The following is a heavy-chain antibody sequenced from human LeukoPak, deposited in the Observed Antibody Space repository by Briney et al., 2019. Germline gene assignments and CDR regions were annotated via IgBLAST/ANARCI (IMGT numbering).Heavy chain of an antibody. Sequence: ASVKVSCKASGGTFSSYAISWVRQAPGQGLEWMGGIIPIFGTANYAQKFQGRVTITADESTSTAYMELSSLRSEDTAVYYCAIDYYDSSGYGRIFDYWGQGTLVTVSS. CDR3: AIDYYDSSGYGRIFDY. CDR2: IIPIFGTA. V-gene: IGHV1-69*13. D-gene: IGHD3-22*01. J-gene: IGHJ4*02. CDR1: GGTFSSYA.